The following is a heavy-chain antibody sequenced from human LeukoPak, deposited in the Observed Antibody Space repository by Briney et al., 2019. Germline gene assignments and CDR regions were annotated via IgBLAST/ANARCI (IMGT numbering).Heavy chain of an antibody. CDR3: ARHTTTFDY. CDR1: VFSFTNYW. V-gene: IGHV5-51*01. J-gene: IGHJ4*02. CDR2: IYPGDSDT. D-gene: IGHD4-11*01. Sequence: GESLKISCKASVFSFTNYWIAWVRQTPEKGLEWMGIIYPGDSDTRYSPSFQGQVTISADKSISTAYLQWSSLKASDTAMYYCARHTTTFDYWGQGTLVTVSS.